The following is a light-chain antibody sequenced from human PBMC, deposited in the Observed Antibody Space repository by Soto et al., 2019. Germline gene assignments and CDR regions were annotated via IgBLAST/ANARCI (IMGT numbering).Light chain of an antibody. Sequence: QSVLTQPASVSGSPGQSITISCTGTSSDVGSYNLVSWYQQHPGKAPKLMIYKDNKRPSGVSNRFSGSKSGNTASLTISGLQAEDEADYYCCSYVSSIYVFGTGTKLTVL. V-gene: IGLV2-23*01. CDR1: SSDVGSYNL. CDR3: CSYVSSIYV. CDR2: KDN. J-gene: IGLJ1*01.